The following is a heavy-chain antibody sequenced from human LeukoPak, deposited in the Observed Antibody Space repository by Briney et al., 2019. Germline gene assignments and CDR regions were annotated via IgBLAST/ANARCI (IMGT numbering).Heavy chain of an antibody. V-gene: IGHV3-30*18. D-gene: IGHD5-18*01. CDR3: AEDRREYSYQIDY. CDR1: GFTFSSYG. Sequence: PGGSLRLSCAASGFTFSSYGMHWVRQAPGKGLEWVAVISYDGSNKYYADSVKGRFTISRDDSKNTLYLQMNSLRAEDTAVYYCAEDRREYSYQIDYWGQGTLVTVSS. J-gene: IGHJ4*02. CDR2: ISYDGSNK.